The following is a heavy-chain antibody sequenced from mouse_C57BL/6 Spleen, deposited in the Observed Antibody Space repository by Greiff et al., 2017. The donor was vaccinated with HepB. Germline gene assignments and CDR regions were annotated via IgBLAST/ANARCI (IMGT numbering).Heavy chain of an antibody. J-gene: IGHJ4*01. D-gene: IGHD1-1*01. V-gene: IGHV1-18*01. CDR1: GYTFTDYN. CDR3: ARRYYGSSGYYARDY. Sequence: EVQLQQSGPELVKPGASVKIPCKASGYTFTDYNMDWVKQSHGKSLEWIGDINPNNGGTIYNQKFKGKATLTVDKSSSTAYMELRSLTSEDTAVYYGARRYYGSSGYYARDYWGQGTSVTVSS. CDR2: INPNNGGT.